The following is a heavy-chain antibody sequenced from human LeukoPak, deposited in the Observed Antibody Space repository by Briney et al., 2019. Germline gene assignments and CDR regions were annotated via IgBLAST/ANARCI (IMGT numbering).Heavy chain of an antibody. V-gene: IGHV5-10-1*01. CDR1: GYTFTSYW. CDR3: ARHSHYDFWSGYLDY. Sequence: GESLKISCKGSGYTFTSYWISWVRLMPGKGLEWMGKIDPSDSYTTYNPSFQGHVTISADKSISAAYLQWSSLKASDTAMYYCARHSHYDFWSGYLDYWGQGTLVTVSS. J-gene: IGHJ4*02. D-gene: IGHD3-3*01. CDR2: IDPSDSYT.